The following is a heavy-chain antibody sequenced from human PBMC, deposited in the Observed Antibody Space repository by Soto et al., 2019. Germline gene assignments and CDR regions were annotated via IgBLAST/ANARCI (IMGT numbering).Heavy chain of an antibody. V-gene: IGHV3-23*01. CDR1: GFTFSRDA. Sequence: PGGSLRLSCAASGFTFSRDAMSWVRQAPGKGLEWVSAISGSGGSTYYADSVKGRFTISRDNSKNTLYLQMNSLRAEDTAVYYCAKDWSWSYYYYYGMDVWGQGTTVTVSS. D-gene: IGHD3-3*01. CDR3: AKDWSWSYYYYYGMDV. J-gene: IGHJ6*02. CDR2: ISGSGGST.